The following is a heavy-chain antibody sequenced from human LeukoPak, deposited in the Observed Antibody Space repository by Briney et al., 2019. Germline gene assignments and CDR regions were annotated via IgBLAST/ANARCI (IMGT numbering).Heavy chain of an antibody. CDR2: IYYSGST. V-gene: IGHV4-39*07. D-gene: IGHD6-13*01. CDR3: ARPFRRRAAAGKGSPWFDP. Sequence: PSETLSLTCTVSGGSISSSTYFWGWIRQPPGKGLEWIGTIYYSGSTYYNPSLKSRVTISVDTSKNQFSLKLSSVTAADTAVYYCARPFRRRAAAGKGSPWFDPWGQGTLVTVSS. CDR1: GGSISSSTYF. J-gene: IGHJ5*02.